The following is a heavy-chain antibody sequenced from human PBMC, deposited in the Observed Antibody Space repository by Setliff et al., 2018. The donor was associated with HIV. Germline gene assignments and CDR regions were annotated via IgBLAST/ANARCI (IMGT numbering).Heavy chain of an antibody. CDR2: THYSGSS. Sequence: SETLSLTCTISGGFISNHYWNWIRQPPGKGLEWIGSTHYSGSSYYSPSLKSRVTISVDTSKNQLSLKLSSVTAADTAVYYCARAPGAYYYDSSGYPIGIRFDYWGQGTLVTVSS. CDR1: GGFISNHY. D-gene: IGHD3-22*01. J-gene: IGHJ4*02. V-gene: IGHV4-59*08. CDR3: ARAPGAYYYDSSGYPIGIRFDY.